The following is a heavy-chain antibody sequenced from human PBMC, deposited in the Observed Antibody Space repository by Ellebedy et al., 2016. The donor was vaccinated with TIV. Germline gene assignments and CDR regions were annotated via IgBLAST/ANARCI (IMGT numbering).Heavy chain of an antibody. CDR2: IYTIENTGNT. J-gene: IGHJ6*02. Sequence: PGGSLRLSCAASGFTVSRSYMGWVRQAPGRGLEWVSIIYTIENTGNTYYADSVRGRFTISRDNSKNTLYLQMNSLRAEDTAVYYCAKDLSTYDFWNNYHYYAMDVWGQGTAVTVSS. CDR3: AKDLSTYDFWNNYHYYAMDV. D-gene: IGHD3-3*01. CDR1: GFTVSRSY. V-gene: IGHV3-66*03.